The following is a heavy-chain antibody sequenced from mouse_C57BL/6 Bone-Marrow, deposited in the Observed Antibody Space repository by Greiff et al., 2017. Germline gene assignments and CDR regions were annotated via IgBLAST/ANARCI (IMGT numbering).Heavy chain of an antibody. CDR2: IHPTSGST. CDR1: GYTFTSYW. Sequence: QVQLQQPGAELVKPGASVKLSCKASGYTFTSYWMHWVKQRPGQGLEWIGMIHPTSGSTNYNEKFKSKATLTVDTSSSTAYMQLCSLTSEDSAVYYCAKAGYFDYWGQGTTLTVSS. D-gene: IGHD3-2*02. CDR3: AKAGYFDY. V-gene: IGHV1-64*01. J-gene: IGHJ2*01.